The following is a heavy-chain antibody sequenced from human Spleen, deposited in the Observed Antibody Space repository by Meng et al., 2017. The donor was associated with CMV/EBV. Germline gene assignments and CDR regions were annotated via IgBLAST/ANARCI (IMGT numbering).Heavy chain of an antibody. Sequence: FTSISYSINWVRQPPRKGLELVSSISSSSSYISYYDSVKGRFTISRDNAKNSLYLQMNSLRAEDTAVYYCATITLANFWSGYALDYWGQGTLVTVSS. CDR3: ATITLANFWSGYALDY. D-gene: IGHD3-3*01. V-gene: IGHV3-21*04. CDR2: ISSSSSYI. J-gene: IGHJ4*02. CDR1: FTSISYS.